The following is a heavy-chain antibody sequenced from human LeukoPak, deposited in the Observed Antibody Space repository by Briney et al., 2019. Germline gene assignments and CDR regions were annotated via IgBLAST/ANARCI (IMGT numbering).Heavy chain of an antibody. Sequence: GGSLRLSCAASGFTFTSYYMHWVRQATGKGLVWVSRIRGDGSTTHYADSVKGRFTISRDNGKNTLYLQLNSLRDEDTAVYYCVRDGSFSLDYWGQGTLVTVS. CDR3: VRDGSFSLDY. CDR2: IRGDGSTT. CDR1: GFTFTSYY. V-gene: IGHV3-74*01. J-gene: IGHJ4*02.